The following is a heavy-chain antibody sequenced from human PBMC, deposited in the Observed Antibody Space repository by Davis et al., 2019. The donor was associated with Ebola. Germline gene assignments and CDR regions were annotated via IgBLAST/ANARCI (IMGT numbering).Heavy chain of an antibody. J-gene: IGHJ4*02. CDR2: ISTEWTTT. CDR1: GFTFSDYA. Sequence: GESLKISCAASGFTFSDYAMRWVRQTPEKGLEWLSYISTEWTTTYYADSVKGRFTSSRDNAKNSLYLQMNSLRADDTAVYYCAREGKYRDESRTFDYWGQGTLVTVSS. V-gene: IGHV3-48*04. D-gene: IGHD2-2*01. CDR3: AREGKYRDESRTFDY.